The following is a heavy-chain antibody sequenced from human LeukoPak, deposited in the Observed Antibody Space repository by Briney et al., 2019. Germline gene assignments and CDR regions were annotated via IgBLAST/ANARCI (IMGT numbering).Heavy chain of an antibody. CDR2: ISRDGGGT. V-gene: IGHV3-43*02. D-gene: IGHD3-3*01. CDR1: GFTSDDYV. Sequence: GGSLRLSCAASGFTSDDYVMHWVRHAPGKGLEWVSLISRDGGGTYYADSVKGRFTISRDNSKNSLYLQMNSLRTEDTALYYCAKEPYDFWSGPHLYYCDYEGQGNLTPVSS. J-gene: IGHJ4*02. CDR3: AKEPYDFWSGPHLYYCDY.